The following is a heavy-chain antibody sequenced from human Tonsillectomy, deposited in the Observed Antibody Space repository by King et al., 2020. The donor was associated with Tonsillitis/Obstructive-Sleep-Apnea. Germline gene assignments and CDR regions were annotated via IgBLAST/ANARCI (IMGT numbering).Heavy chain of an antibody. V-gene: IGHV4-59*08. CDR2: IYNNGNI. CDR1: GGSINSHY. D-gene: IGHD3-10*01. CDR3: AKHLGYSDSGSQYFDAWDV. J-gene: IGHJ3*01. Sequence: QLQESGPGLVKPSETLSLTCTVSGGSINSHYWSWLRQPPGKGLEWLGHIYNNGNINFNPSLGSRVTISQDTSSNQVSLRLTSVTAEDTAVYYCAKHLGYSDSGSQYFDAWDVWGEGTVVTVSA.